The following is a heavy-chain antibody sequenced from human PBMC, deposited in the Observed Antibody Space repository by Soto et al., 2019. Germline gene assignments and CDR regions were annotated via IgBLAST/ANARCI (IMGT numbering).Heavy chain of an antibody. CDR1: GGSISSGGYF. CDR3: AREGAAPYYYYGMDV. CDR2: IYYSGST. V-gene: IGHV4-31*03. D-gene: IGHD6-6*01. J-gene: IGHJ6*02. Sequence: QVQLQESGPGLVKPSQTLSLTCTVSGGSISSGGYFWSWIRQHPGKGLEWIGFIYYSGSTYYNPSLTSRVTISVEASKNQFSLKRSSVTAADTAVYYCAREGAAPYYYYGMDVWGQGTTVTVSS.